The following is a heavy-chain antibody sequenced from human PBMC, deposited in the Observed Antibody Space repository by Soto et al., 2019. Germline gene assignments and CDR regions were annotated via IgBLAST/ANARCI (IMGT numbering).Heavy chain of an antibody. D-gene: IGHD3-22*01. Sequence: PGGSLRLSCAASGFTLDCYTMHWVRQAPGKGLEWVSLNSWDGGTSAYADSVKGRFTVSRDNKKSSLYLQMDSLRPEDTALYYCVIDGDNSGYYLSYYFDHWGQGAPVTVSS. CDR3: VIDGDNSGYYLSYYFDH. V-gene: IGHV3-43*01. CDR1: GFTLDCYT. J-gene: IGHJ4*02. CDR2: NSWDGGTS.